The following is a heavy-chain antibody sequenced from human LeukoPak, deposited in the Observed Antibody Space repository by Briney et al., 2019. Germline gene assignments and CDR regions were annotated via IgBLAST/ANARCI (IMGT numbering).Heavy chain of an antibody. CDR3: ARDTPAIGVDY. Sequence: PGGALRLSRAASGLTLSNYWVHWVRQVSGGGVGWVSRIDSDGSIINYADSVKGRFTISRDNAKNTLYLQMNSLRAEDTALYYCARDTPAIGVDYWGQGTLVTVSS. D-gene: IGHD3-3*01. CDR1: GLTLSNYW. CDR2: IDSDGSII. V-gene: IGHV3-74*01. J-gene: IGHJ4*02.